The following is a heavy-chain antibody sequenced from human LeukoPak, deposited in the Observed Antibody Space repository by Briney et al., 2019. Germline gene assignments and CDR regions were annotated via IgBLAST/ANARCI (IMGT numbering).Heavy chain of an antibody. D-gene: IGHD1/OR15-1a*01. CDR2: INPNSGRT. CDR1: GYTFTDYY. J-gene: IGHJ3*01. CDR3: AREFRTTTWSYDAFDL. V-gene: IGHV1-2*02. Sequence: ASVKVSCKASGYTFTDYYMHWVRQAPGQGLEWVGWINPNSGRTNYAQKFQDRVTMTRDTSNNTSYMDLSSLTSDDTAVYYCAREFRTTTWSYDAFDLWGQGTMVTVSP.